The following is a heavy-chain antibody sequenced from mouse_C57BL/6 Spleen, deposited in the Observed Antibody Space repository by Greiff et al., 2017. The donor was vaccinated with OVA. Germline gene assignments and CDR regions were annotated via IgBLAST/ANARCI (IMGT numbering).Heavy chain of an antibody. Sequence: DVKLQESGPGLVKPSQSLSLTCSVTGYSITSGYYWNWIRQFPGNKLEWMGYISYDGSNNYNPSLKNRISITRDTSKNQFFLKLNSVTTEDTATYYCAREITTVVDDAMDYWGQGTSVTVSS. CDR3: AREITTVVDDAMDY. V-gene: IGHV3-6*01. D-gene: IGHD1-1*01. CDR1: GYSITSGYY. J-gene: IGHJ4*01. CDR2: ISYDGSN.